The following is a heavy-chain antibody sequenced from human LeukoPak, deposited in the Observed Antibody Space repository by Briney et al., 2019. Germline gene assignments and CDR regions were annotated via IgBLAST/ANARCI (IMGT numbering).Heavy chain of an antibody. Sequence: GGSLRLSCAASGFTFDDYAMHWVRQAPGKGLEWVSGISWNSGSIGYADSVKGRFTISRDNAKNSLYLQMNSLRAEDTALYYCAKDTYCSSTSCYAGFGYWGQGTLVTVSS. J-gene: IGHJ4*02. CDR1: GFTFDDYA. V-gene: IGHV3-9*01. D-gene: IGHD2-2*01. CDR2: ISWNSGSI. CDR3: AKDTYCSSTSCYAGFGY.